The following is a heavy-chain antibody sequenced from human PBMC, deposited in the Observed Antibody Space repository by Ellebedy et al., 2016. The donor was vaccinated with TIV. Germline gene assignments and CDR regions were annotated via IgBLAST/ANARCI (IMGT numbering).Heavy chain of an antibody. CDR2: ISYDGSNK. CDR1: GFTFSSYA. D-gene: IGHD3-9*01. CDR3: ARGMTGYPLAPLSRY. Sequence: GESLKISCAASGFTFSSYAMHWVRQAPGKGLEWVAVISYDGSNKYYADSVKGRFTISRDNSKNTLYLQMNSLRAEDTAVYYCARGMTGYPLAPLSRYWGQGTLVTVSS. V-gene: IGHV3-30-3*01. J-gene: IGHJ4*02.